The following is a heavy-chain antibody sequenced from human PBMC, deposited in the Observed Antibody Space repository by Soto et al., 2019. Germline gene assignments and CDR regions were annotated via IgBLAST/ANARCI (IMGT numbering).Heavy chain of an antibody. CDR3: ARSFGVLTEFAY. V-gene: IGHV1-3*01. CDR2: INAGNGNT. J-gene: IGHJ4*02. CDR1: GYTFTSYA. D-gene: IGHD3-3*01. Sequence: ASVKVSCKASGYTFTSYAMHWVRQAPGQRLEWMGWINAGNGNTKYSQKFQGRVTITRDTSASTAYMELSSLRSEDTAVYYCARSFGVLTEFAYWAQGSLVPVSA.